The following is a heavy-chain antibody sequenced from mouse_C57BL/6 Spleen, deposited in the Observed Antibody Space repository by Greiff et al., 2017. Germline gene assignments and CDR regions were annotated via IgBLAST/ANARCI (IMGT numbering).Heavy chain of an antibody. CDR1: GYAFTNYL. J-gene: IGHJ3*01. Sequence: QVQLQQSGAELVRPGTSVKVSCKASGYAFTNYLIEWVKQRPGQGLEWIGVINPGSGGTNYNEKFKGKATLTADKSSSTAYMQLSSLTSEDSAVYFCGGGYDGYLFFAYWGQGTLVTVSA. CDR2: INPGSGGT. D-gene: IGHD2-3*01. V-gene: IGHV1-54*01. CDR3: GGGYDGYLFFAY.